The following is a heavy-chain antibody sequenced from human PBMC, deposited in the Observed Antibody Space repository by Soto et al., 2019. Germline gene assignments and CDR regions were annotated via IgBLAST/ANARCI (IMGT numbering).Heavy chain of an antibody. CDR2: ISSNNNYP. V-gene: IGHV3-11*05. D-gene: IGHD2-2*01. CDR1: GFTFSDYY. J-gene: IGHJ5*02. Sequence: GGSLRLSCAASGFTFSDYYMTWIRQAPGKGLEWVSYISSNNNYPYYADFVKGRFTISRDSAKNSLFLQMNSLRAEDTAVYYCAKDKEDIVVVPAANDYDASQPAWWPNWFDPWGQGTLVTVSS. CDR3: AKDKEDIVVVPAANDYDASQPAWWPNWFDP.